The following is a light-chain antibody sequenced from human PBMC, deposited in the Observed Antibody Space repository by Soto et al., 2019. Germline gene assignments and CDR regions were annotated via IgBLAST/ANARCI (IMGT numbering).Light chain of an antibody. Sequence: EIVLTQSPGTLSLSPGETATLSCRASQSVSGSYLAWYQHKPGQAPRLLIYGASSRATGIPDRFSGSGSGTDFTLTISRLESEDFAVYYCQQYGSSPTTFGQGTRLEIK. J-gene: IGKJ5*01. V-gene: IGKV3-20*01. CDR2: GAS. CDR1: QSVSGSY. CDR3: QQYGSSPTT.